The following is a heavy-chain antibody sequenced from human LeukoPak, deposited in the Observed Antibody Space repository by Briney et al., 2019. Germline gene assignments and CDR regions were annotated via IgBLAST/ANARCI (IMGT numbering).Heavy chain of an antibody. CDR3: ARAGDGGNDY. CDR1: GGSISSYY. V-gene: IGHV4-59*01. CDR2: IYYSGST. J-gene: IGHJ4*02. D-gene: IGHD5-24*01. Sequence: TSETLSLTCTVSGGSISSYYWSWIRQPPGKGLEWVGYIYYSGSTNYNPSLKSRVTISVDTSKNQFSLKLSSVTAADTAVYYCARAGDGGNDYWGQGTLVTVSP.